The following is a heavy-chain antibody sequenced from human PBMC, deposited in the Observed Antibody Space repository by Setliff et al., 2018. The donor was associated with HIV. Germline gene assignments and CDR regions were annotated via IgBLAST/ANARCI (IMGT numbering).Heavy chain of an antibody. V-gene: IGHV3-33*01. Sequence: LRLSCAASGFTFSSYGMHWVRQAPGKGLEWVAVIWYDGSNKYYADSVKGRFTISRDNSKNTLYLQMNSLRAEDTAVYYCARDQRYCGGDCYSQPFDYWGQGALVTVSS. CDR2: IWYDGSNK. CDR3: ARDQRYCGGDCYSQPFDY. J-gene: IGHJ4*02. CDR1: GFTFSSYG. D-gene: IGHD2-21*02.